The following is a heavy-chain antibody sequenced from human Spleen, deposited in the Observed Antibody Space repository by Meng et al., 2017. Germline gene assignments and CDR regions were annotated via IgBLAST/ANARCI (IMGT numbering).Heavy chain of an antibody. CDR1: GGSFSGYH. CDR2: IHHDGST. D-gene: IGHD1-7*01. Sequence: QVQIQQWGAGLVKPSETLSLNCAVYGGSFSGYHWTWIRQPPGKGLEWIGEIHHDGSTNYNPSLKSRVAISVDTSKNQFSLNLSSVTAADTAVYYCTRGYGSTWPTSDYWGQGALVTVSS. V-gene: IGHV4-34*01. CDR3: TRGYGSTWPTSDY. J-gene: IGHJ4*02.